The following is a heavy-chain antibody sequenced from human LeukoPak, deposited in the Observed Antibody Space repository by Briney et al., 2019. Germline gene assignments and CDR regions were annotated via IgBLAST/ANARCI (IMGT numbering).Heavy chain of an antibody. V-gene: IGHV4-4*07. CDR2: IYTSGST. CDR3: ARDRGYYYDSSGSFDY. D-gene: IGHD3-22*01. J-gene: IGHJ4*02. Sequence: SETLSLTCTVSGGPISSYYWSWIRQPAGKGLEGIGRIYTSGSTNYNPSLKSRVTISVDKSKNQFSLKLSSVTAADTAVYYCARDRGYYYDSSGSFDYWGQGTLVTVSS. CDR1: GGPISSYY.